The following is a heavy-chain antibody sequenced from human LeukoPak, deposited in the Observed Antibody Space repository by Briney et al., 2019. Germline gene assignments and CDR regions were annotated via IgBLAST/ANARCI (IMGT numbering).Heavy chain of an antibody. J-gene: IGHJ5*02. CDR3: ARGLSWDRAWFDP. CDR2: IIPIFGTA. Sequence: SVKVSCKASGYTFTSYGISWVRQAPGQGLEWMGGIIPIFGTANYAQKFQGRVTITADKSTSTAYMELSSLRSEDTAVYYCARGLSWDRAWFDPWGQGTLVTVSS. CDR1: GYTFTSYG. D-gene: IGHD1-26*01. V-gene: IGHV1-69*06.